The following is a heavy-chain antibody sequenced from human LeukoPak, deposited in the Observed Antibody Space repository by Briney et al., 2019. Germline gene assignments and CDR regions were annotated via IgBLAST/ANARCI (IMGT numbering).Heavy chain of an antibody. V-gene: IGHV3-33*05. J-gene: IGHJ3*02. CDR1: GFTFSNYG. CDR2: ISYDGSNK. Sequence: GGSLRLSCAASGFTFSNYGMHWVRQAPGKGLEWVALISYDGSNKYYADSVKGRFTISRDNSKNTLYLQMDSLRAEDTAVYYCAKDSGDSSVRAFDIWGQGTMVTVSS. CDR3: AKDSGDSSVRAFDI. D-gene: IGHD3-22*01.